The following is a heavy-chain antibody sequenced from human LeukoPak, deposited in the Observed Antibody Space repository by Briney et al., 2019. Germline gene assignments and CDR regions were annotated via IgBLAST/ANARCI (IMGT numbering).Heavy chain of an antibody. D-gene: IGHD2-2*01. V-gene: IGHV4-34*01. CDR1: GGSFSGYY. CDR2: INHSGST. Sequence: KPSETLSLTCAVYGGSFSGYYWSWIRQPPGKGLEWIGEINHSGSTNYNPSLKSRVAISIDTSRNQFSLQVTSVTATDTAVFYCARGAFHTSSVWFDPWGQGTLVTVSS. J-gene: IGHJ5*02. CDR3: ARGAFHTSSVWFDP.